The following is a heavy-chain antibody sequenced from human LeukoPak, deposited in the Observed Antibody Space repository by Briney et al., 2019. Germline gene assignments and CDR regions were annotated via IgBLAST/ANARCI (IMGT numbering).Heavy chain of an antibody. J-gene: IGHJ4*02. Sequence: PSETLSLTCTVSGGSISSSSYYWGWIRQPPGKGLEWIGSIYYSGSTYYNPSLKSRVTISVDTSKNQFSLKLSSVTAADTAVYYCARQRIAAAAYDGDYFDYWGQGTLVTVSS. CDR3: ARQRIAAAAYDGDYFDY. CDR1: GGSISSSSYY. D-gene: IGHD6-13*01. CDR2: IYYSGST. V-gene: IGHV4-39*01.